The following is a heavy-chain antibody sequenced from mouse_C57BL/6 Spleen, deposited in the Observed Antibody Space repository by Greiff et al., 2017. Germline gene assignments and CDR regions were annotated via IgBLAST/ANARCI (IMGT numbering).Heavy chain of an antibody. CDR2: IYPGDGDT. CDR1: GYAFSSSW. J-gene: IGHJ1*03. V-gene: IGHV1-82*01. CDR3: ERGVISTVVATGYWYFDV. Sequence: QVQLQQSGPELVKPGASVKISCKASGYAFSSSWMNWVKQRPGKGLEWIGRIYPGDGDTNYNGKFKGKATLTADKSSSTAYMQLSSLTSEDSAVYSCERGVISTVVATGYWYFDVWGRGTTVTVSS. D-gene: IGHD1-1*01.